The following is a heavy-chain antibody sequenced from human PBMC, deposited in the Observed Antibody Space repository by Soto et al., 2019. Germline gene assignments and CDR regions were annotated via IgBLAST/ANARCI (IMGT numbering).Heavy chain of an antibody. D-gene: IGHD2-2*01. J-gene: IGHJ6*02. CDR1: GGTFSSYA. CDR2: IIPIFGTA. CDR3: ALGVVPAATYYYYGMDA. Sequence: ASVKVSCKASGGTFSSYAISWVRQAPGQGLEWTGGIIPIFGTANYAQKFQGRVTITADESTSTAYMELSSLRSEDTAVYYCALGVVPAATYYYYGMDAWGQGTTVTVSS. V-gene: IGHV1-69*13.